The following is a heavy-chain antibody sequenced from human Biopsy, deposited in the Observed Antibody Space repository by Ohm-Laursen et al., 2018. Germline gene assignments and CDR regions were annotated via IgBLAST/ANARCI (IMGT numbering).Heavy chain of an antibody. CDR1: GGTFTNYA. Sequence: ASVKVSCKASGGTFTNYAISRVRQAPGQGLEWMGGIIPIFGTANYAQKFQDRVTITADESTSTAYMELSSLRSDDTAVYYCARDALGGGSYRFFYWGQGSLVTVSS. V-gene: IGHV1-69*13. CDR2: IIPIFGTA. CDR3: ARDALGGGSYRFFY. J-gene: IGHJ4*02. D-gene: IGHD1-26*01.